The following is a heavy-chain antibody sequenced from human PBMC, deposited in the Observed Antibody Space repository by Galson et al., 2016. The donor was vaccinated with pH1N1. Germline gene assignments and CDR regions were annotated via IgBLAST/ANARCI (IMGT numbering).Heavy chain of an antibody. CDR2: INQDGSKI. D-gene: IGHD3-22*01. CDR1: GFTFSSYW. CDR3: AREWGDDSGSQSAGYFHY. Sequence: SLRLSCAASGFTFSSYWMNWVRQAPGKGLEWVANINQDGSKIFYADSVKGRFIISRDNSKNTIYLQMNSLRVEDSAMYYCAREWGDDSGSQSAGYFHYWGQGALVTVSS. V-gene: IGHV3-7*05. J-gene: IGHJ1*01.